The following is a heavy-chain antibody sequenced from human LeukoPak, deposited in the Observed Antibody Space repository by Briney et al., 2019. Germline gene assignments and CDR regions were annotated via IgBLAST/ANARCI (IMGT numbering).Heavy chain of an antibody. V-gene: IGHV1-2*02. CDR3: ARAHGGYCSGGSCHNWFDP. Sequence: VASVKVSCKASGYTFTGYYMHWVRQAPGQGLEWMGWINPNSGGTNYAQKFQGRVTMTRDTSISTAYMELSRLRSDDTAVYYCARAHGGYCSGGSCHNWFDPWGQGTLVTVSS. J-gene: IGHJ5*02. D-gene: IGHD2-15*01. CDR1: GYTFTGYY. CDR2: INPNSGGT.